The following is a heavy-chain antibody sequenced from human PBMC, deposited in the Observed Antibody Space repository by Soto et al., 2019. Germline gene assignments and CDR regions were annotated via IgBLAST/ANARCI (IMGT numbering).Heavy chain of an antibody. D-gene: IGHD3-10*01. Sequence: GGSLRLSCAASGFTFSSYSMNWVRQAPGKGLEWVSSISSSSSYIYYADSVKGRFTISRDNAKNSLYLQMNSLRAEDTAVYYCARVLSSADDFDIWGQGTMVTVSS. V-gene: IGHV3-21*01. CDR3: ARVLSSADDFDI. CDR1: GFTFSSYS. J-gene: IGHJ3*02. CDR2: ISSSSSYI.